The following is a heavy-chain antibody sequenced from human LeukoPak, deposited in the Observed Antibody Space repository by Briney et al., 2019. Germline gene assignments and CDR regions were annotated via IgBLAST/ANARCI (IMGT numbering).Heavy chain of an antibody. CDR3: ARDGSVQEMATIPYET. D-gene: IGHD5-24*01. Sequence: GGSLRLSCADSGFTFSSYSMNWVRQAPGKGLEWVSSISSSSSYIYYADSVKGRFTISRDNAKNSLYLQMNSLRAEDTAVYYCARDGSVQEMATIPYETWGQGTLVTVSS. V-gene: IGHV3-21*01. CDR1: GFTFSSYS. J-gene: IGHJ5*02. CDR2: ISSSSSYI.